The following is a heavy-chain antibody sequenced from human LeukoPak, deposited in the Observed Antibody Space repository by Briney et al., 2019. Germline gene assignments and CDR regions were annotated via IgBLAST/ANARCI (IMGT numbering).Heavy chain of an antibody. CDR3: ASSSSWYGVGWFDP. J-gene: IGHJ5*02. CDR2: ISGSGGST. Sequence: PGGSLRLSCAASGFTFSSYAMSWVRQAPGKGLEWVSAISGSGGSTYYADSVKGRFTISRDNSKNTLYLQMNSLRAEDTAVYYCASSSSWYGVGWFDPWGQGTLVTVSS. V-gene: IGHV3-23*01. CDR1: GFTFSSYA. D-gene: IGHD6-13*01.